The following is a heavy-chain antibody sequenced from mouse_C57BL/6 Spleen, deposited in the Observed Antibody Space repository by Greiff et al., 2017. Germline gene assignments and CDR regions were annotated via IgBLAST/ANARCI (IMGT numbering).Heavy chain of an antibody. CDR1: GYTFTSYG. V-gene: IGHV1-81*01. CDR3: ARWLYDGYLYAMDY. CDR2: IYPRSGNT. D-gene: IGHD2-3*01. J-gene: IGHJ4*01. Sequence: VQLKQSGAELARPGASVKLSCKASGYTFTSYGISWVKQRTGQGLEWIGEIYPRSGNTYYNEKFKGKATLTADKSSSTAYMELRSLTSEDSAVYFCARWLYDGYLYAMDYWGQGTSVTVSS.